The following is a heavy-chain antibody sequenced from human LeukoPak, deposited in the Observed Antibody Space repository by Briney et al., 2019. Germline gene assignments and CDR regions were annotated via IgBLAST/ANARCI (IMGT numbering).Heavy chain of an antibody. V-gene: IGHV4-31*03. D-gene: IGHD1-1*01. CDR2: IYYSGST. CDR3: ARDPRPMMAGTFGWFDP. J-gene: IGHJ5*02. CDR1: GGSISSGGYY. Sequence: PSQTLSLTCTVSGGSISSGGYYWSWIRQHPGKGLEWIGYIYYSGSTYYNPSLKSRVTISVDTSKNQFSLKLSSVTAADTAVYYCARDPRPMMAGTFGWFDPWGQGTLVTVSS.